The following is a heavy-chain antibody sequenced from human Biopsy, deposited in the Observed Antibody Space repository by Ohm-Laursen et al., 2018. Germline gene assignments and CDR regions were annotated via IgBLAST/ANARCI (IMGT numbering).Heavy chain of an antibody. CDR2: IYYSVMT. CDR3: ARDSGILNYGNFKYYHYYGMDV. CDR1: NVSFSSFY. V-gene: IGHV4-59*01. J-gene: IGHJ6*02. D-gene: IGHD4-11*01. Sequence: TLSLTCVVYNVSFSSFYWSWIRQPPGKGLEWIGHIYYSVMTNYNPSLQSRVSISVDTSRNQVSLTLSSVTAADTAVYYCARDSGILNYGNFKYYHYYGMDVWGQGTKVTVSS.